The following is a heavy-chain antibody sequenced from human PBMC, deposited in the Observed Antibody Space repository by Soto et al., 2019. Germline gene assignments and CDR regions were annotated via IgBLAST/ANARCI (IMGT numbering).Heavy chain of an antibody. J-gene: IGHJ6*02. CDR3: ARDLSPPPSTHDSSGYGMDV. CDR2: INPNSGGT. D-gene: IGHD3-22*01. CDR1: GYTFTGYY. Sequence: GASVKVSCKASGYTFTGYYMHWVRQAPGQGLEWMGWINPNSGGTNYAQKFQGRVTMTRDTSISTAYMELSRLRSDDTAVYYCARDLSPPPSTHDSSGYGMDVWGQGTTVTVYS. V-gene: IGHV1-2*02.